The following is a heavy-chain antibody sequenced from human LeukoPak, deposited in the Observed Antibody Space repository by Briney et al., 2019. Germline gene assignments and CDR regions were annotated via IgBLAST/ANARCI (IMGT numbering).Heavy chain of an antibody. V-gene: IGHV5-51*01. CDR3: ARRQYYYDSSGYQDAFDI. CDR1: GYSFTSYW. Sequence: GESLKISCKGSGYSFTSYWIGWVRPMPGKGLEWMGIIYPGDSDTRYSPSFQDQVTISADKSISTAYLQWSSLKASDTAMYYCARRQYYYDSSGYQDAFDIWGQGTMVTVSS. J-gene: IGHJ3*02. D-gene: IGHD3-22*01. CDR2: IYPGDSDT.